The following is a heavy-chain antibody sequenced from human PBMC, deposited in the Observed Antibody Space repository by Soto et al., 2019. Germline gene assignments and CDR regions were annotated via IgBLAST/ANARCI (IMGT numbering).Heavy chain of an antibody. Sequence: GVSGKVSCKASGYTFTSYGISWVRQAPGQGLEWMGWISAYNGNTNYAQKLQGRVTMTTDTSTSTAYMELRSLRSDDTAVYYCARDQKGYCSGGSCYSVGWFDPWGQGTLVTVSS. CDR2: ISAYNGNT. D-gene: IGHD2-15*01. CDR3: ARDQKGYCSGGSCYSVGWFDP. J-gene: IGHJ5*02. CDR1: GYTFTSYG. V-gene: IGHV1-18*01.